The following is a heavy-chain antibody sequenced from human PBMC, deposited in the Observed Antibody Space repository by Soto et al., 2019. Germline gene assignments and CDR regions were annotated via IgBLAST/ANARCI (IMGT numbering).Heavy chain of an antibody. D-gene: IGHD3-3*01. CDR1: GFTFSGSA. V-gene: IGHV3-73*01. J-gene: IGHJ4*02. Sequence: GGSLRLSCAASGFTFSGSAMRWVRQASGKGLEWVGRIRSKANSYATAYAASVKGRFTISRDDSKNTAYLQMNSLKTADAAVYYCITGYDLWSGYYTGIGYWGQGTLVTVSS. CDR2: IRSKANSYAT. CDR3: ITGYDLWSGYYTGIGY.